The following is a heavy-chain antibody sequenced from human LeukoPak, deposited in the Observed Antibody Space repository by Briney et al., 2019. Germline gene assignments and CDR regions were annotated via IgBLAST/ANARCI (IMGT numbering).Heavy chain of an antibody. D-gene: IGHD3-10*02. V-gene: IGHV3-7*01. CDR3: AELGITMIGGV. CDR2: IKEEGGEM. CDR1: GISFSDYW. Sequence: GGSLRLSCTVSGISFSDYWMSWVRQAPGKGLEWVAHIKEEGGEMYYVDSVKGRFTISRDNAKNSLYLQMNSLRAEDTAVYYCAELGITMIGGVWGKGTTVTISS. J-gene: IGHJ6*04.